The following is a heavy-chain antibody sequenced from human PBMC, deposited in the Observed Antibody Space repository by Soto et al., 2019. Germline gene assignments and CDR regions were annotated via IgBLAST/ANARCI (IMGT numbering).Heavy chain of an antibody. CDR1: GYTFTSYD. CDR2: MNTNSGNT. Sequence: QVQLVQSGAEVKKPGASVKVSCKASGYTFTSYDINWVRQATGQGLEWMGWMNTNSGNTGYAQKFLGRVTLTRNTSRSTAYMELSSLRSEDTAVYYCARWPDGYYYYGMDVWGKGTTVTVSS. J-gene: IGHJ6*04. CDR3: ARWPDGYYYYGMDV. V-gene: IGHV1-8*01.